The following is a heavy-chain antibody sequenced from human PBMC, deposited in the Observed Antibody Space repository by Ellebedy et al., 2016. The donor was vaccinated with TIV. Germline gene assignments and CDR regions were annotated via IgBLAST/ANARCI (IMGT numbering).Heavy chain of an antibody. CDR2: ISSRSTTT. CDR3: ARKILFYYGMDV. J-gene: IGHJ6*02. V-gene: IGHV3-48*04. Sequence: GESLKISCAASGLTFSRYDMNWVRQAPGKGLEWVSSISSRSTTTNYADSVKGRFTISRDNAKNSLYLQMNSLRAEDTAVYYCARKILFYYGMDVWGQGTTVTVSS. CDR1: GLTFSRYD.